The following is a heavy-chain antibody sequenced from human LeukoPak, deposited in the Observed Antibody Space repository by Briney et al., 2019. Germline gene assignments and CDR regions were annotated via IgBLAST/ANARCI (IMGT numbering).Heavy chain of an antibody. CDR3: AKSWNYYDSSGDDALDI. D-gene: IGHD3-22*01. Sequence: GGSLRLSCAAAGFTFSDYGMNWVRQAPGKGLEWVSGISGSGISTYYADSVKGRFTISRDNSKSTLYLQMNGLRVEDTAVYYCAKSWNYYDSSGDDALDIWGQGTMVTVSS. J-gene: IGHJ3*02. CDR2: ISGSGIST. V-gene: IGHV3-23*01. CDR1: GFTFSDYG.